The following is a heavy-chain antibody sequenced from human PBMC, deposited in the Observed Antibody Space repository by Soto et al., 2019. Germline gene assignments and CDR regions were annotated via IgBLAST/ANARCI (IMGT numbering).Heavy chain of an antibody. V-gene: IGHV4-59*01. CDR1: GGSISSYY. CDR3: ARVRFGEQATFDP. J-gene: IGHJ5*02. CDR2: IYYSGST. D-gene: IGHD3-10*01. Sequence: PSETLSLACTVSGGSISSYYWSWIRQPPGKGLEWIGYIYYSGSTNYNPSLKSRVTISVDTSKNQFSLKLSSVTAADTAVYYCARVRFGEQATFDPWGQGTLVTVSS.